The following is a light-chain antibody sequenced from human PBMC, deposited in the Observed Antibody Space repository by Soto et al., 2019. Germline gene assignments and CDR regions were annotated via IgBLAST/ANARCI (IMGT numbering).Light chain of an antibody. CDR2: GAS. Sequence: EIVMTQSPATLSVSPGERATLSCRAGQSVSSNLAWYQQKPGQAPRLLIYGASTRATGIPARFSGSGSGTEFTLTISSLQSEDFAVYYCQQYNSWPPITFGQGTRLEIK. J-gene: IGKJ5*01. CDR1: QSVSSN. CDR3: QQYNSWPPIT. V-gene: IGKV3-15*01.